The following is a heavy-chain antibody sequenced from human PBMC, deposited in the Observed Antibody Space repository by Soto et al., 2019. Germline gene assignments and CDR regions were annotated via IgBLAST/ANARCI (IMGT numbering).Heavy chain of an antibody. CDR3: ARDGGHSSDDNCHYYYYMDV. J-gene: IGHJ6*03. CDR2: INAGNGNT. CDR1: GYTFTSYA. D-gene: IGHD3-22*01. V-gene: IGHV1-3*01. Sequence: GASVKVSCKASGYTFTSYAMHWVRQAPGQRLEWMGWINAGNGNTKYSQKFQGRVTITRDTSASTAYMELSSLRSEDTAVYYCARDGGHSSDDNCHYYYYMDVWGKGTTVTVSS.